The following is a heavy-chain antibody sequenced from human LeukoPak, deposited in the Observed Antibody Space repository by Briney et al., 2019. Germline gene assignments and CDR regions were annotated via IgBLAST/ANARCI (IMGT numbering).Heavy chain of an antibody. V-gene: IGHV1-46*01. CDR3: ARADRSEAHYDFWSGYYYFDY. J-gene: IGHJ4*02. D-gene: IGHD3-3*01. Sequence: GASVTVSCKASGYTFTSYGISWVRQAPGQGLEWMGIINPSGGSTSYAQKFQGRVTMTRDTSTSTVYMELSSLRSEDTAVYYCARADRSEAHYDFWSGYYYFDYWGQGTLVTVSS. CDR2: INPSGGST. CDR1: GYTFTSYG.